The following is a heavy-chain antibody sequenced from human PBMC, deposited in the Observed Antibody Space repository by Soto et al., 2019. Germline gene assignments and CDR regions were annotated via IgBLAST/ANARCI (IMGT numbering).Heavy chain of an antibody. J-gene: IGHJ4*02. D-gene: IGHD6-19*01. CDR2: IYPGDSDT. CDR3: ASQLKYSSDWYYFDY. CDR1: GYGFTSYW. V-gene: IGHV5-51*01. Sequence: GESLKISCKASGYGFTSYWIGWVRQMPGKGLEWMGIIYPGDSDTRYSPSFQGQVTISADKSISTAYLQWSSLKASDTAMYYCASQLKYSSDWYYFDYWGQGALVTVSS.